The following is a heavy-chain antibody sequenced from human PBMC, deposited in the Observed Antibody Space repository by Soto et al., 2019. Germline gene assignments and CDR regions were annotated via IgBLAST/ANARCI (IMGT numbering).Heavy chain of an antibody. CDR2: INPYNGKT. J-gene: IGHJ4*02. CDR3: ARVQIVVVVGGTPADY. D-gene: IGHD2-15*01. V-gene: IGHV1-18*01. CDR1: GYIFSTHG. Sequence: QVPLEQSGAEVKKSGASVKVSCKASGYIFSTHGINWVRQAPGQGLEWMGWINPYNGKTNYAQKFQGRVTMTTETSRKTAYMELRSLRSDDTAVYYCARVQIVVVVGGTPADYWCQGTLVTVSS.